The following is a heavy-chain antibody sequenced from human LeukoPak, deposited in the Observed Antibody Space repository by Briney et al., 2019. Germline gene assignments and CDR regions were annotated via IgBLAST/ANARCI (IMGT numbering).Heavy chain of an antibody. D-gene: IGHD1-26*01. V-gene: IGHV1-46*01. CDR2: INPNSGST. Sequence: ASVKVSCKASGYTFTGYYMHWVRQAPGQGLEWMGWINPNSGSTSYAQKFQGRVTMTRDTSTSTVYMELSSLRSEDTAVYYCARLSGSYHHWGQGTLVTVSS. CDR3: ARLSGSYHH. CDR1: GYTFTGYY. J-gene: IGHJ4*02.